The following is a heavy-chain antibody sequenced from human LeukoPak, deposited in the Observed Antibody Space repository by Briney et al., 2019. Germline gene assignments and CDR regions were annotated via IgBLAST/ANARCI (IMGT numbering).Heavy chain of an antibody. CDR1: GFTFSSYW. V-gene: IGHV3-7*03. J-gene: IGHJ6*02. D-gene: IGHD3-16*01. CDR2: INHNGNVD. CDR3: ARGGGLDV. Sequence: GGSLRLSCAASGFTFSSYWMSWARQAPGKGLEWVASINHNGNVDYYVDSVKGRFTISRDNAKNSLYLQMSNLRAEDTAVYFCARGGGLDVWGQGATVTVSS.